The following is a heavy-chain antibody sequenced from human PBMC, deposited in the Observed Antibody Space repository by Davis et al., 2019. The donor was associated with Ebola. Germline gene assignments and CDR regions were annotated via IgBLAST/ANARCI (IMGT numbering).Heavy chain of an antibody. CDR2: IYYSGST. D-gene: IGHD3-22*01. CDR1: GGSISRYY. V-gene: IGHV4-59*08. J-gene: IGHJ4*02. Sequence: MPSESLSLTCTVSGGSISRYYWSWIRQPPGKGLEWIGYIYYSGSTDYNASLKSRVTMSVDTSKNQVSLKLSSVTAADTAVYYWARLSGHYDRSGYPWGQGTLVTVSS. CDR3: ARLSGHYDRSGYP.